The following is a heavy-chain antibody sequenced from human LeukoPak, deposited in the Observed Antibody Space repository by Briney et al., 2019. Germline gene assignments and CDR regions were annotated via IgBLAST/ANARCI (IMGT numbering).Heavy chain of an antibody. CDR2: IIPIFGTA. D-gene: IGHD4-17*01. CDR1: GGTFSSYA. J-gene: IGHJ5*02. CDR3: ARTTHISYGDYLSAIDP. Sequence: GASVTVSCKASGGTFSSYAIRWVRQAPGQGLEWMGGIIPIFGTANYAQKFQGRVTITADESTSTAYMELSSLRSEDTAVYYCARTTHISYGDYLSAIDPWGQGTLVTVSS. V-gene: IGHV1-69*13.